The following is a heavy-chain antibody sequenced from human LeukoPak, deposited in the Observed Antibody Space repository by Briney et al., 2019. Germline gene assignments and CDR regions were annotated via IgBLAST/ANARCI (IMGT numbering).Heavy chain of an antibody. J-gene: IGHJ4*02. Sequence: GGSLRLSCAASGFTFSDYYMSWIRQAPGKGLEWVSYVSSSSSYTNYADSVKGRFTMSRDNSKNTLYLQMNSLRAEDTAVYYCARGRANDYFDYWGQGTLVTVSS. CDR1: GFTFSDYY. CDR2: VSSSSSYT. D-gene: IGHD3-10*01. V-gene: IGHV3-11*06. CDR3: ARGRANDYFDY.